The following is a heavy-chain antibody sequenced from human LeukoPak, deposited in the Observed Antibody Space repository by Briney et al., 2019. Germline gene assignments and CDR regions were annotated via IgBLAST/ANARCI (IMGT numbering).Heavy chain of an antibody. CDR1: GYTFTSYG. D-gene: IGHD6-19*01. J-gene: IGHJ4*02. CDR3: ARVSAYSSGHPLDY. V-gene: IGHV1-18*01. CDR2: ISAYNGNT. Sequence: ASVKVSCKASGYTFTSYGISWVRQAPGQGLEWMGWISAYNGNTNYTQKLQGRVTMTTDTSTSTAYMELRSLRSDDTAVYYCARVSAYSSGHPLDYWGQGTLVTVSS.